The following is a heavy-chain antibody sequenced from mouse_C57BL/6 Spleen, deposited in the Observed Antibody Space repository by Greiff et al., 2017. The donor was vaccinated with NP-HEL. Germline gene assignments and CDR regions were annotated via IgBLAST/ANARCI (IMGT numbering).Heavy chain of an antibody. D-gene: IGHD1-1*01. J-gene: IGHJ4*01. Sequence: EVKVVESGGGLVQPGGSLKLSCAASGFTFSDYYMYWVRQTPEKRLEWVAYISNGGGSTYYPDTVKGRFTISRDNAKNNLYLQMSRLKSEDTAMYYCARITTVVAHYAMDYWGQGTSVTVSS. CDR2: ISNGGGST. CDR1: GFTFSDYY. V-gene: IGHV5-12*01. CDR3: ARITTVVAHYAMDY.